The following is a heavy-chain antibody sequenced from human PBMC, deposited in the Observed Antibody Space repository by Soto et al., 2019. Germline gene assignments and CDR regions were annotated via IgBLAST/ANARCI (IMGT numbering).Heavy chain of an antibody. CDR2: ISDSGST. J-gene: IGHJ6*02. D-gene: IGHD2-15*01. CDR1: GGSISSYY. Sequence: SETLSLTCTVSGGSISSYYWSWIRQPPGKGLEWIGYISDSGSTNYNPSLKSRVTISVDTSNNQFSLKLSSVTAADTAVYYCARRIKYYYAMDVWGQGTPVTVSS. V-gene: IGHV4-59*08. CDR3: ARRIKYYYAMDV.